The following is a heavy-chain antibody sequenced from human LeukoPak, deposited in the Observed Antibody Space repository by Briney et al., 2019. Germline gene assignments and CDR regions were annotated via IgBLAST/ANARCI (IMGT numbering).Heavy chain of an antibody. CDR3: ARRFFDSSGHYYFDY. CDR1: GYSFTSYW. V-gene: IGHV5-10-1*01. D-gene: IGHD3-22*01. CDR2: IDPSDSYT. J-gene: IGHJ4*02. Sequence: GESLKISCKGSGYSFTSYWINWVRQMPGKGLEWMGRIDPSDSYTNYSPSFQGHVTISADKSISTAYLQWSSLKASDTAMYYCARRFFDSSGHYYFDYWSQGTLVTVSS.